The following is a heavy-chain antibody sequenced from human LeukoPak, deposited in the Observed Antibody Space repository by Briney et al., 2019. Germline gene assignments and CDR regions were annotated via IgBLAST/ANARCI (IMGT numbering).Heavy chain of an antibody. CDR3: ARDASGANLPFDY. Sequence: PGGSLRLSCAASGFTFSTYEMNWVRQAPGKGLEWISYISGGGETRYYAGSVKGRFTISRDNGKNSLYLQMNSLRAEDTAVYYCARDASGANLPFDYWGQGTQVTVSS. V-gene: IGHV3-48*03. CDR2: ISGGGETR. J-gene: IGHJ4*02. D-gene: IGHD4/OR15-4a*01. CDR1: GFTFSTYE.